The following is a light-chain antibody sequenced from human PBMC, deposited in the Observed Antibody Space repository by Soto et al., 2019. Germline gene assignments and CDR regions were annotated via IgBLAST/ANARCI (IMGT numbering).Light chain of an antibody. CDR2: EDN. V-gene: IGLV6-57*04. Sequence: NFMLTQPHSVSESPGKTVTISCTRSSGSIASNYVQWYQQRPGSAPTTVIYEDNQRPSGVPDRFSGSIDSSSNSASLTFSGLKTEDEADYYCQSYDSSTVVFGGGTQLTVL. CDR3: QSYDSSTVV. J-gene: IGLJ2*01. CDR1: SGSIASNY.